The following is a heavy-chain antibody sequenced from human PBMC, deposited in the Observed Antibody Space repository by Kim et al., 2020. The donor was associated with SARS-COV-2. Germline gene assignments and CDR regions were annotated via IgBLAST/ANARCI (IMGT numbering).Heavy chain of an antibody. Sequence: GSTIYYADSVKGRLTITRDNAKNSLYLQMNSLRAEDTAVYYCARTQAFMHWGQGTLVTVSS. V-gene: IGHV3-48*03. D-gene: IGHD3-16*01. CDR2: GSTI. CDR3: ARTQAFMH. J-gene: IGHJ4*02.